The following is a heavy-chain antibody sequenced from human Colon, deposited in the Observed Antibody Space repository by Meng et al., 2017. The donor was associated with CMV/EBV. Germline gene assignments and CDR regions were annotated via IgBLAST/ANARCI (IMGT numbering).Heavy chain of an antibody. Sequence: GESLISCTASGFTFSSYWLSWVRQAPGKGLEWVANVKQDGSEKYYVDSVKGRFTVSRDNAKNSLYLQMNSLRAEDTAVYYCARRLYSSDYWGQGTLVTVSS. CDR3: ARRLYSSDY. D-gene: IGHD5-18*01. J-gene: IGHJ4*02. V-gene: IGHV3-7*01. CDR2: VKQDGSEK. CDR1: GFTFSSYW.